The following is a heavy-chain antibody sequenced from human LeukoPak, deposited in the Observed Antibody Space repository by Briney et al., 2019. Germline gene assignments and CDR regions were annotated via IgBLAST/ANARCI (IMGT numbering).Heavy chain of an antibody. V-gene: IGHV3-48*03. CDR1: GFTFSSYE. D-gene: IGHD3-3*01. CDR3: ASQPTYYDFSAYHYYMDV. J-gene: IGHJ6*03. CDR2: ISSSGSTI. Sequence: GGSLRLSCAASGFTFSSYEMNWVRQAPGKGLEWVSYISSSGSTIYYADSVKGRFTISRDNAKNSLYLQMNSLRAEDTAVYYCASQPTYYDFSAYHYYMDVWGKGTTVTVSS.